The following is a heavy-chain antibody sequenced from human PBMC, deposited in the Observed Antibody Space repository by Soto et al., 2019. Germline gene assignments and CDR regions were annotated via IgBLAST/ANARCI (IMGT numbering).Heavy chain of an antibody. D-gene: IGHD6-6*01. J-gene: IGHJ4*02. CDR2: IDSGGGGT. Sequence: EVQLLESGGGLVQPGGSLRLSCAASGFTLGTYVMSWVRQAPGKGLEWVSGIDSGGGGTYYADSVKGRFTISSDNSKNTLSLQLNGLRAADTAVFYCAKGPEQLVHGVFDYWGQGTLVNVSS. CDR1: GFTLGTYV. V-gene: IGHV3-23*01. CDR3: AKGPEQLVHGVFDY.